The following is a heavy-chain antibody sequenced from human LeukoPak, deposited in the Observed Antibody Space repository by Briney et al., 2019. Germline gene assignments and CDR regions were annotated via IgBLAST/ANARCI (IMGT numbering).Heavy chain of an antibody. J-gene: IGHJ4*02. D-gene: IGHD2-2*01. CDR3: AKDVSVVWVVPAAFDY. CDR1: GFTFSSYA. Sequence: PGGSLRLSCAASGFTFSSYAMSWVRQAPGKGLEWVSAISGSGGSTYYADSVKGRFTISRDNSKNTLYLQMNSLRAEDTAVYYCAKDVSVVWVVPAAFDYWGQGTLVTVSS. V-gene: IGHV3-23*01. CDR2: ISGSGGST.